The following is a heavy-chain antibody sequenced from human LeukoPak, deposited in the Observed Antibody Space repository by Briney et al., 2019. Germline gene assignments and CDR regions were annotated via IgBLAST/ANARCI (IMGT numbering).Heavy chain of an antibody. CDR1: GFSLSTSGVG. J-gene: IGHJ6*03. V-gene: IGHV2-5*01. CDR3: AHETMYYDIMFRILEGYMDV. D-gene: IGHD3-9*01. Sequence: SGPTLVKPTQTLTLTCTFSGFSLSTSGVGVGWIRQPPGKALEWLALIYWNDDKRYSPSLKSRLTITKDTSKNQVVLTMTNMDPVDTATYYCAHETMYYDIMFRILEGYMDVWRKGTTVTVS. CDR2: IYWNDDK.